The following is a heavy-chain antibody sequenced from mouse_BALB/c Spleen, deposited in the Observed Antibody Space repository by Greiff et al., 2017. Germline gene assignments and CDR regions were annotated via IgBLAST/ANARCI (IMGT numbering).Heavy chain of an antibody. V-gene: IGHV5-17*02. J-gene: IGHJ4*01. CDR3: ARSLYGNYEGYAMDY. CDR1: GFTFSSFG. D-gene: IGHD2-1*01. CDR2: ISSGSSTI. Sequence: DVQLVESGGGLVQPGGSRKLSCAASGFTFSSFGMHWVRQAPEKGLEWVAYISSGSSTIYYADTVKGRFTISRDNPKNTLFLQMTSLRSEDTAMYYCARSLYGNYEGYAMDYWGQGTSVTVSS.